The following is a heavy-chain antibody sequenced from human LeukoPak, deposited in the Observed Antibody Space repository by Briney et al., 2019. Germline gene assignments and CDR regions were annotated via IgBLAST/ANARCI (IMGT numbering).Heavy chain of an antibody. D-gene: IGHD3-22*01. CDR1: GFTFSNYG. CDR2: IWFDGIRK. Sequence: SGGSLRLSCAASGFTFSNYGMHWVRQVPGKGLEWVAAIWFDGIRKYYADSVKGRLTISRDNSKNTLYLQMNSLRAEDTAVYYCARDLEDSSPFGAVDMWAQGTMVTVSS. J-gene: IGHJ3*02. V-gene: IGHV3-33*01. CDR3: ARDLEDSSPFGAVDM.